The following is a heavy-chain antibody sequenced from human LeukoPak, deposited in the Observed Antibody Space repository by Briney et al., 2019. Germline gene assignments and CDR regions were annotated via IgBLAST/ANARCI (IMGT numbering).Heavy chain of an antibody. Sequence: SETLSLTCTVSGGSFSSYSYYWSWIRQPAGKGLEWIGRIYTSGSTDYNPSLKSRVTMSVDASKNQFSLKLSSVTAADTAVYYGASFQGSWFAFDPWGQGTLVTVSS. CDR3: ASFQGSWFAFDP. CDR1: GGSFSSYSYY. J-gene: IGHJ5*02. CDR2: IYTSGST. V-gene: IGHV4-61*02. D-gene: IGHD6-13*01.